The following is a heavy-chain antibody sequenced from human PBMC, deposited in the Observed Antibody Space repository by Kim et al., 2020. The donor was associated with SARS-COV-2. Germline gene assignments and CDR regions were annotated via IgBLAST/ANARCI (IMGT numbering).Heavy chain of an antibody. D-gene: IGHD2-15*01. CDR2: ISAYNGNT. J-gene: IGHJ3*02. CDR1: GYTFTSYG. V-gene: IGHV1-18*04. CDR3: ARPSRICSGGSCYNLAVDAFEI. Sequence: ASVKVSCKASGYTFTSYGISWVRQAPGQGLEWMGWISAYNGNTNYAQKLQGRVTMTTDTSTSTAYMELRSLRSDDTAVYYCARPSRICSGGSCYNLAVDAFEIWGQGTMVTVSS.